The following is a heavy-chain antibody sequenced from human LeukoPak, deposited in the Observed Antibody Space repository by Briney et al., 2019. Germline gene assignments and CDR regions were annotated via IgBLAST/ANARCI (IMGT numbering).Heavy chain of an antibody. V-gene: IGHV4-34*01. CDR1: GGSFSGYY. J-gene: IGHJ6*03. CDR3: ARGREYDFWSGLGKYYYYMDV. CDR2: INHSGST. D-gene: IGHD3-3*01. Sequence: SETLSLTCAVYGGSFSGYYWSWIRQPPGKGLEWIGEINHSGSTNYNPSLKSRVTISVDTSKNQYSLKLSSVTAADTAVYYCARGREYDFWSGLGKYYYYMDVWGKGTTVTVSS.